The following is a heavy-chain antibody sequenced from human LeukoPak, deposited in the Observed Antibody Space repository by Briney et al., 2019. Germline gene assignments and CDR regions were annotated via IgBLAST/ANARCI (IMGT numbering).Heavy chain of an antibody. CDR2: VYYRGNT. J-gene: IGHJ6*02. CDR3: ARTGYSSDYYGMDV. CDR1: GGSISGSY. D-gene: IGHD6-25*01. Sequence: PSETLSLTCTVSGGSISGSYWSWIRQPPGKGLEWIGYVYYRGNTNYNPSLKSRVTISVDMSKNQFSLKLRSVTAADTAVYYCARTGYSSDYYGMDVWGQRTTVTVSS. V-gene: IGHV4-59*01.